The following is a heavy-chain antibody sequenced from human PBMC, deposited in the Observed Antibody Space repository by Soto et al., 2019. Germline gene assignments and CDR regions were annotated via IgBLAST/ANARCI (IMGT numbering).Heavy chain of an antibody. CDR2: ISYDGSNK. Sequence: LRLSCAASGFSFSNSGMHWVRQAPGKGLEWVAFISYDGSNKYYADSVKGRFTISRDNSKNTLYLQMNSPRDEDTAAYYCEKXRGRIYFNYWGQATMVTVSS. CDR1: GFSFSNSG. V-gene: IGHV3-30*18. J-gene: IGHJ4*02. CDR3: EKXRGRIYFNY. D-gene: IGHD1-26*01.